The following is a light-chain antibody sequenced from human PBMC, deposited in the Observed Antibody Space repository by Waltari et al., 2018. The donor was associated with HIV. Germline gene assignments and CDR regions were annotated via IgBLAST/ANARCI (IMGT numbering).Light chain of an antibody. Sequence: EIVMTQSPLSLPVTPGESASISCRSSQSLLHNNGHDFLDWYVQKPGQSPQLLIYLGSDRASGVPARFSGSGSGTDFTLIIDRVEAEDVGVYYCMQTLQTPLTFGGGTKVEIK. V-gene: IGKV2-28*01. CDR3: MQTLQTPLT. J-gene: IGKJ4*01. CDR1: QSLLHNNGHDF. CDR2: LGS.